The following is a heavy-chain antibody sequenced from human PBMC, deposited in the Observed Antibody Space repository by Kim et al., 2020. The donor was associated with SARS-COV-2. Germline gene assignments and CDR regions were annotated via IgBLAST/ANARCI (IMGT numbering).Heavy chain of an antibody. CDR2: IYYSGST. V-gene: IGHV4-59*01. D-gene: IGHD6-13*01. J-gene: IGHJ5*02. CDR3: ARDVAAAGTWFDP. Sequence: SETLSLTCTVSGGSISSYYWSWIRQPPGKGLEWIGYIYYSGSTNYNPSLKSRVTISVDTSKNQFSLKLSSVTAADTAVYYCARDVAAAGTWFDPWGQGTLVTVSS. CDR1: GGSISSYY.